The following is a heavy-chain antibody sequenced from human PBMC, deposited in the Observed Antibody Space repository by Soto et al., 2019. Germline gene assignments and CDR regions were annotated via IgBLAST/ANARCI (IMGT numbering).Heavy chain of an antibody. CDR3: ARGTKRECSSSWPTYYYYYMDV. CDR1: GYTFTGYD. V-gene: IGHV1-2*04. D-gene: IGHD6-13*01. J-gene: IGHJ6*03. Sequence: GASVKVSCKASGYTFTGYDMHWVRQAPGQGLEWMGWINPNSGGTNYAQKFQGWVTMTRDTSISTAYMELSRLRSDDTAVYYCARGTKRECSSSWPTYYYYYMDVWGKGTTVTVSS. CDR2: INPNSGGT.